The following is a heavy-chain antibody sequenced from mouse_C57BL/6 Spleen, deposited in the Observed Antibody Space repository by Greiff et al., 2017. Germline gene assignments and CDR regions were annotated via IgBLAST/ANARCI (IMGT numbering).Heavy chain of an antibody. J-gene: IGHJ2*01. V-gene: IGHV1-81*01. CDR1: GYTFTSYG. CDR2: IYPRSGNT. D-gene: IGHD2-2*01. Sequence: VKLQESGAELARPGASVKLSCKASGYTFTSYGISWVKQRTGQGLEWIGEIYPRSGNTYYNEKFKGKATLTADKSSSTAYMELRSLTSEDSAVYFCARGGVTTGDYFDYWGQGTTLTVSS. CDR3: ARGGVTTGDYFDY.